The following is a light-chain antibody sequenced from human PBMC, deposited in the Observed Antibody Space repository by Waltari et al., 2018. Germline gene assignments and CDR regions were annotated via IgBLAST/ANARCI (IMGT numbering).Light chain of an antibody. Sequence: DIQMTQSPSTLPASVGDRVTITCRASQRLSNWLAWYHQKPGKAPKVLIYKASTLESGVPSRFSGSGSGTEFTLTISSLQPDDFATYYCQQYRNLWTFGQGTKVEIK. CDR1: QRLSNW. V-gene: IGKV1-5*03. J-gene: IGKJ1*01. CDR3: QQYRNLWT. CDR2: KAS.